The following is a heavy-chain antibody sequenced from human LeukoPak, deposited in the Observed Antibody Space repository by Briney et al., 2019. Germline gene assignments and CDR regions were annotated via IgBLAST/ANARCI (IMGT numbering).Heavy chain of an antibody. V-gene: IGHV4-31*03. CDR2: IYYSGDT. CDR1: GGSVTSGDYY. CDR3: AREGAAAGTPRALDL. J-gene: IGHJ3*01. D-gene: IGHD6-25*01. Sequence: PSETLSLTCTVSGGSVTSGDYYWTWIRQQPGKGLEWIGYIYYSGDTYYNPSLKSRLTMSVDTSKSQVSLMLRSLTAADTAVYYCAREGAAAGTPRALDLWGQGTMVTVSS.